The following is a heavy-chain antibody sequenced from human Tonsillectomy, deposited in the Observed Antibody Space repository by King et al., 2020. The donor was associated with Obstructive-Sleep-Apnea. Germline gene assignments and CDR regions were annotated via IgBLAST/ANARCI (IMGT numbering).Heavy chain of an antibody. CDR1: GFTFSSYS. J-gene: IGHJ4*02. CDR3: ARQYSSSLYYFDY. D-gene: IGHD6-6*01. V-gene: IGHV3-48*04. Sequence: VQLVESGGGLVQPGGSLRLSCAASGFTFSSYSMNWVRQAPGKGLECVSYISSSRRTIYYADSVKGRFTISRDNAKNSLYLQMNSLRAEDTAVYYCARQYSSSLYYFDYWGQGTLVTVSS. CDR2: ISSSRRTI.